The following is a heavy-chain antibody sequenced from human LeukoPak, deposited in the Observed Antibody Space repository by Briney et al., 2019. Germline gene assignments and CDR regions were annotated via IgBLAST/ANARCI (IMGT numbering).Heavy chain of an antibody. Sequence: PGMSLRLSCAASGFTFSDYGMHWVRQAPGKGLVWVSHINHDGTLRNYADSVKGRFTISRDFAKNTLYLQMNTLGAEDTAVYYCVRDVFSLGDSWGQGTLVTVSS. CDR1: GFTFSDYG. V-gene: IGHV3-74*01. CDR2: INHDGTLR. J-gene: IGHJ4*02. D-gene: IGHD2/OR15-2a*01. CDR3: VRDVFSLGDS.